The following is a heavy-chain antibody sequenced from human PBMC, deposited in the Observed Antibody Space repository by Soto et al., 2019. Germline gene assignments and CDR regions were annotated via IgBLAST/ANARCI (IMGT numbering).Heavy chain of an antibody. CDR2: IYYSGST. Sequence: QVQLQESGPGLVKPSQTLSLTCTVSGVSIRSINYYWSWIRQHPGKGLEWIGYIYYSGSTYYNPSLKSRVTISMDTSKHQFSLKLTSVTAADSAVYYCARDRYCSGSSCWPGDAFDIWGQGRMATVSS. CDR1: GVSIRSINYY. V-gene: IGHV4-31*03. CDR3: ARDRYCSGSSCWPGDAFDI. J-gene: IGHJ3*02. D-gene: IGHD2-15*01.